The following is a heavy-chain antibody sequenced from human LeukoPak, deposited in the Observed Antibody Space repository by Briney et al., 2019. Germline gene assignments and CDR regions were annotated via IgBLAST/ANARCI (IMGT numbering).Heavy chain of an antibody. D-gene: IGHD2-2*02. V-gene: IGHV1-58*01. CDR3: AADPPIVVPAAIGFHAFDI. Sequence: GASVKVSCKASGFTFTSSAVQWVRQARGQRLEWIGWIVVGSGNTNYAQKFQERVTITRDMSTSTAYMELSSLRSEDTAVYYCAADPPIVVPAAIGFHAFDIWGQGTMVTVSS. J-gene: IGHJ3*02. CDR1: GFTFTSSA. CDR2: IVVGSGNT.